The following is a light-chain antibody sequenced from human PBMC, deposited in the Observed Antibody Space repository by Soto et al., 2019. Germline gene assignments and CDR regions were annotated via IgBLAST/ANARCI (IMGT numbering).Light chain of an antibody. V-gene: IGKV1-33*01. J-gene: IGKJ5*01. CDR3: QQYDKLPFT. CDR2: DVL. CDR1: QDINNY. Sequence: DIQMTQSPSSLSASVGDRVTISCQASQDINNYLKWFQQKPGKAPKLLIYDVLNLETGVPSRFSGSGSGAYFTLPISSLQPDDSATYYCQQYDKLPFTFGQGTRLEMK.